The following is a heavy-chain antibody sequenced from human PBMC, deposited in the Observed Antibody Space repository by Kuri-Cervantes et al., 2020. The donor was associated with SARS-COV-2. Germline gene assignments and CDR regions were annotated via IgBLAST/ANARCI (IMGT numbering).Heavy chain of an antibody. D-gene: IGHD4-11*01. J-gene: IGHJ4*02. CDR2: MYYTGKS. CDR3: ASGNDFSLDY. V-gene: IGHV4-59*01. CDR1: YVSMTSFY. Sequence: AETLTLTCTVSYVSMTSFYWSWIRQSPGRGLEWIVYMYYTGKSNYHPSLESRVSMSLAASESRFFLTLTSVTTADTAIYYCASGNDFSLDYWGQGILVTVSS.